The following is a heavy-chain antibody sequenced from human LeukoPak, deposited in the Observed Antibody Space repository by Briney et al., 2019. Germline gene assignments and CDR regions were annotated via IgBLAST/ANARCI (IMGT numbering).Heavy chain of an antibody. Sequence: GGSLRLSCAASGFTFSSFGMHWVRQAPGKGLEWVAVIWYDGSNKYYADSVKGRFTISRDNSKNALYLQMNSLRAEDTAVYYCARDRGDSASWYVTDYWGQGTLVTVSS. D-gene: IGHD6-13*01. V-gene: IGHV3-33*01. CDR3: ARDRGDSASWYVTDY. J-gene: IGHJ4*02. CDR2: IWYDGSNK. CDR1: GFTFSSFG.